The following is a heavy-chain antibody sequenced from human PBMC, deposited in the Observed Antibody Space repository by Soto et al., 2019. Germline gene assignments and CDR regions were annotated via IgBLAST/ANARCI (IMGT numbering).Heavy chain of an antibody. V-gene: IGHV1-18*01. CDR3: AREQWRGGVIVLDAFDI. J-gene: IGHJ3*02. CDR1: GYTFTSYG. CDR2: ISAYNGNT. D-gene: IGHD3-16*02. Sequence: QVQLVQSGAEVKKPGASVKVSCKASGYTFTSYGISWVRQAPGQGLEWMGWISAYNGNTNYAQKLQGRVTMTTDTSTSTAYMELRSLRSDDTDVYYCAREQWRGGVIVLDAFDIWGQGTMVTVSS.